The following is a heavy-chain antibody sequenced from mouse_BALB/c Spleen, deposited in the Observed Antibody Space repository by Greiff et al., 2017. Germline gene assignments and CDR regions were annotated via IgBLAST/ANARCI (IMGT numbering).Heavy chain of an antibody. J-gene: IGHJ3*01. CDR1: GYSITSDYA. D-gene: IGHD6-5*01. V-gene: IGHV3-2*02. Sequence: EVQLVESGPGLVKPSQSLSLTCTVTGYSITSDYAWNWIRQFPGNKLEWMGYISYSGSTSYNPSLKSRISITRDTSKNQFFLQLNSVTTEDTATYYCAPMPTGAYWGQGTLVTVSA. CDR3: APMPTGAY. CDR2: ISYSGST.